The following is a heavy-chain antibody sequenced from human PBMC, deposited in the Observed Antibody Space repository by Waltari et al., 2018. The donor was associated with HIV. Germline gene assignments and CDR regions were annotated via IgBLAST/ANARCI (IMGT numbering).Heavy chain of an antibody. CDR1: GGSFSGYY. D-gene: IGHD3-3*01. V-gene: IGHV4-34*01. CDR3: ARGAHTIFGVANADFDY. J-gene: IGHJ4*02. CDR2: INHSGST. Sequence: QVQLQQWGTRLLKPSETLSLTCAVSGGSFSGYYLSWIRQPPGKGLEWIGDINHSGSTNYNPSLKSRVTISVDTSKNQFSLKLSSVTAADTAVYYCARGAHTIFGVANADFDYWGQRTLVTVSS.